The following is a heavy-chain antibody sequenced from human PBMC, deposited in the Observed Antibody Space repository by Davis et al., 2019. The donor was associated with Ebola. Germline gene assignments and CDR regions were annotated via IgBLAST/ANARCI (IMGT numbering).Heavy chain of an antibody. CDR3: AREAALTLGAFDY. Sequence: AASVKVSCKASGYTFTSYAMHCVRQPPGQRLEWMGWINAGNGNTKYSQKFQGRVTITRDTSASTACMELSSLRSEDTAVYYCAREAALTLGAFDYWGQGTLVTVSS. V-gene: IGHV1-3*01. D-gene: IGHD7-27*01. CDR1: GYTFTSYA. CDR2: INAGNGNT. J-gene: IGHJ4*02.